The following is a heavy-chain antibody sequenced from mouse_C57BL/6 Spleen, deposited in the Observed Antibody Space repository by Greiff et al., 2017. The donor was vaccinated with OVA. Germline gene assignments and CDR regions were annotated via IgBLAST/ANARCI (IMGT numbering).Heavy chain of an antibody. V-gene: IGHV1-69*01. D-gene: IGHD1-1*02. CDR1: GYTFTSYW. CDR3: ARGDYGDY. CDR2: IDPSDSYT. J-gene: IGHJ4*01. Sequence: VKLQQPGAELVMPGASVKLSCKASGYTFTSYWMHWVKQRPGQGLEWIGEIDPSDSYTNYNQKFKGKSTLTVDKSSSTAYMQLSSLTSEDSAVYYCARGDYGDYWGQGTSVTVSS.